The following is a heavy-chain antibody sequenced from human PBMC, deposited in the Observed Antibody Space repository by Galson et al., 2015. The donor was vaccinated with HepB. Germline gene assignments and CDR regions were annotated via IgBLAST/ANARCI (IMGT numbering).Heavy chain of an antibody. J-gene: IGHJ5*02. Sequence: SLRLSCAASGFNSSSSWMNWVRQGPGKRPVWVSCMNSDGSITNYADSVKGRFTISRDNAKSTLYLQMNSLGVEDTAVYYCVKDIGRGGPWGQGTLVTVSS. CDR1: GFNSSSSW. CDR3: VKDIGRGGP. CDR2: MNSDGSIT. D-gene: IGHD3-16*01. V-gene: IGHV3-74*01.